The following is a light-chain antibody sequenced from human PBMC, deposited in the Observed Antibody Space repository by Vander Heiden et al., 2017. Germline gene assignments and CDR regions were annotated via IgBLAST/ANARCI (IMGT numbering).Light chain of an antibody. J-gene: IGKJ1*01. CDR2: AAS. Sequence: DIQMTQSPSSLSASVGDRVTITCRASQSINTYLNWYQQKPGKAPKLLIYAASTLQSGVPSRFSGSASGTDFTLTISSLQPEDFATYYCQQTYSAPRTFGPGTKVEI. V-gene: IGKV1-39*01. CDR1: QSINTY. CDR3: QQTYSAPRT.